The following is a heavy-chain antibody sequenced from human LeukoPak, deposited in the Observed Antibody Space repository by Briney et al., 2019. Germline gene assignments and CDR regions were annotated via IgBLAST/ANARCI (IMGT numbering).Heavy chain of an antibody. D-gene: IGHD4-23*01. CDR2: ISYDGSNK. CDR3: AKIPAGNNAFDI. CDR1: GFTFSNYG. V-gene: IGHV3-30*18. J-gene: IGHJ3*02. Sequence: GGSLRLSCAASGFTFSNYGMHWVRQAPGKGLEWVAVISYDGSNKYYADSVKGRFTISRDNSKNTLYLQMNSLRAEDTAVYYCAKIPAGNNAFDIWGQGTMVTVSS.